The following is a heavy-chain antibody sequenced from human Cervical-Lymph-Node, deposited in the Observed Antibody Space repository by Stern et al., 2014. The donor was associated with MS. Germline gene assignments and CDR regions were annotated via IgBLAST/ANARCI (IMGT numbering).Heavy chain of an antibody. V-gene: IGHV7-4-1*02. Sequence: QVQLVQSGSELRKPGASVKVSCKASGYNVTTYAMNWVRQAPGQGLEWMGWINTKTGNPTFAQGFTGRFVFSLDTSINTAYLQITSLKAEDSAVYYCATWGAGNSPPLFYWGQGTLVTVS. CDR2: INTKTGNP. J-gene: IGHJ4*02. D-gene: IGHD4-23*01. CDR3: ATWGAGNSPPLFY. CDR1: GYNVTTYA.